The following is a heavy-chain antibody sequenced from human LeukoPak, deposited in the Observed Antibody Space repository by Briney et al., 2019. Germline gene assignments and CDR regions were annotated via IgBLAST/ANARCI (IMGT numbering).Heavy chain of an antibody. V-gene: IGHV3-30-3*01. CDR3: ARENILTPYSNGFDY. CDR2: ISYDGSNK. D-gene: IGHD4-4*01. J-gene: IGHJ4*02. Sequence: QXXGSLRLSXXXSGFTXSSYAMHWVRQAPGKGLEWVAVISYDGSNKYYADSVKGRFTISRDNSKNTLYLQMNSLRAEDTAVYYCARENILTPYSNGFDYWGQGTLVTVSS. CDR1: GFTXSSYA.